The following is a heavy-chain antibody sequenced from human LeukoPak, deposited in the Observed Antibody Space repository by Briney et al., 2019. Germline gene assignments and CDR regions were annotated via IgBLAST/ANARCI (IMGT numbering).Heavy chain of an antibody. J-gene: IGHJ6*03. D-gene: IGHD3-3*01. CDR3: ARDVASITIFGVVIRDYYYYMDV. Sequence: GASVKVSCKASGYTFTGYYMHWVRQAPGQGLEWMGWINPNSGGPNYAQKFQGRVTMTRDTSISTAYMELSRLRSDDTAVYYCARDVASITIFGVVIRDYYYYMDVWGKGTTVTVSS. CDR1: GYTFTGYY. CDR2: INPNSGGP. V-gene: IGHV1-2*02.